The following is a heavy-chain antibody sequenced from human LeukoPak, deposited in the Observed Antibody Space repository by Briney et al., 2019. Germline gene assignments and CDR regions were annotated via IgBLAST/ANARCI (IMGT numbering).Heavy chain of an antibody. CDR2: ISSSSSYI. CDR1: GFTFSSYS. V-gene: IGHV3-21*01. CDR3: ARVDYGDYGGLFDY. Sequence: GGSLRLSCAASGFTFSSYSMNWVRQAPGKGLEWVSSISSSSSYIYYADSVKGRFTISRDNAKNTLYLQMNSLRAEDTAVYYCARVDYGDYGGLFDYWGQGTLVTVSS. D-gene: IGHD4-17*01. J-gene: IGHJ4*02.